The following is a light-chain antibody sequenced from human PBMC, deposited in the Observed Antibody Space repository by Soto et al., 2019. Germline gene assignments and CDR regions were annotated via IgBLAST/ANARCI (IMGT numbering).Light chain of an antibody. CDR3: QQRINWPLT. CDR2: ATS. CDR1: QSVNTRY. J-gene: IGKJ4*01. V-gene: IGKV3D-20*02. Sequence: EIVLTQSPGTLSLSPGERATLSCRASQSVNTRYSAWYQKKPGQAPRLLIYATSSRATGIPDRFSGSGSGTDFTLTISRLEPEDFAVYYCQQRINWPLTFGGGTKVEIK.